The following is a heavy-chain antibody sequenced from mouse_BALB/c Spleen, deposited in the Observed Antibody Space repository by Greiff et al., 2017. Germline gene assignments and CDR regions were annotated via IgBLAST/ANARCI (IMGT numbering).Heavy chain of an antibody. CDR3: ARRTGPYYYAMDY. CDR2: IYPYNGGT. D-gene: IGHD4-1*01. CDR1: GYTFTDYN. Sequence: VQLQQSGPELVKPGASVKISCKASGYTFTDYNMHWVKQSHGKSLEWIGYIYPYNGGTGYNQKFKSKATLTVDNSSSTAYMELRSLTSEDSAVYYCARRTGPYYYAMDYWGQGTSVTVSS. J-gene: IGHJ4*01. V-gene: IGHV1S29*02.